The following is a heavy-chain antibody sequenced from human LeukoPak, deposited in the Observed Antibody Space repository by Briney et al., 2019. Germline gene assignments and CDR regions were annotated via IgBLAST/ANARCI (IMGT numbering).Heavy chain of an antibody. Sequence: PGGSLRLSCAASGFTFTTYWMSWVRQAPGKGLEWVANIKQDGTEKYYVDSVKGRFTISRDNAKNSLYLQMNSLRAEDTAVYYCARVGSSCSSTSCYVGYYYYYYMDVWGKGTTVTISS. CDR2: IKQDGTEK. CDR1: GFTFTTYW. V-gene: IGHV3-7*01. J-gene: IGHJ6*03. D-gene: IGHD2-2*01. CDR3: ARVGSSCSSTSCYVGYYYYYYMDV.